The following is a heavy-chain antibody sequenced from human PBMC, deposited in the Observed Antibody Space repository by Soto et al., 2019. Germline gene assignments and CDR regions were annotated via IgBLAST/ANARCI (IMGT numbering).Heavy chain of an antibody. D-gene: IGHD3-3*01. Sequence: ASVKVSCKASGYTFTSYAMHCVRQAPGQMLEWMGWINAGNGNTKYSQKFQGRVTITRDTSASTAYMELSSLRSEDTAVYYCARVDYDFWSGYYTSPAQADYGMDVWGQGTTVTVSS. CDR3: ARVDYDFWSGYYTSPAQADYGMDV. CDR1: GYTFTSYA. J-gene: IGHJ6*02. CDR2: INAGNGNT. V-gene: IGHV1-3*01.